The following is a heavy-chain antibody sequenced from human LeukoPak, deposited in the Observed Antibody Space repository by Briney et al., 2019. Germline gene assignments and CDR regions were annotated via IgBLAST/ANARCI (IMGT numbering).Heavy chain of an antibody. Sequence: GGSLRLSCAASGFTFSSYSMNWVRQAPGKGLEWVSSISSSSSYIYYADSVRGRFTISRDNAKNSLYLQMNSLRAEDTAVYYCARVLKYCSRTSCQKEDYWGQGTLVTVSS. D-gene: IGHD2-2*01. CDR2: ISSSSSYI. J-gene: IGHJ4*02. V-gene: IGHV3-21*01. CDR1: GFTFSSYS. CDR3: ARVLKYCSRTSCQKEDY.